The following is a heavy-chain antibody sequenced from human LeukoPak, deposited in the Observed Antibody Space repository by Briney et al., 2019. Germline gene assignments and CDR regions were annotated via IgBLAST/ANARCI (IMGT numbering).Heavy chain of an antibody. D-gene: IGHD2-2*01. CDR2: TYYRSKWYN. V-gene: IGHV6-1*01. CDR3: ARGVVVPAAMIGYYYYMDV. J-gene: IGHJ6*03. CDR1: GDSVSSNSAA. Sequence: SQTLSLTCAISGDSVSSNSAAWNWIRQSPSRGLEWLGRTYYRSKWYNGYAVSVKSRITINPDTSKNQFSLQLNSVTPEDTAVYYCARGVVVPAAMIGYYYYMDVWGKGTTVTVSS.